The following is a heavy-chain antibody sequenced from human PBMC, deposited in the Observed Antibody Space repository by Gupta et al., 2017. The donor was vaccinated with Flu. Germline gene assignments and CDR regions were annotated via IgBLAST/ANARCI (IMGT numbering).Heavy chain of an antibody. CDR3: ARSPKGSNWFDP. CDR1: GYTFTGYY. CDR2: INPNRGGT. J-gene: IGHJ5*02. V-gene: IGHV1-2*02. Sequence: QVQLVQSGAEVKKPGASVKVSCKASGYTFTGYYMHWVRQAPGQGLEWMGWINPNRGGTNYAQKFQGRVTMTRDTSISTAYMELSRLRSDDTAVYYCARSPKGSNWFDPWGQGTLVTGSS.